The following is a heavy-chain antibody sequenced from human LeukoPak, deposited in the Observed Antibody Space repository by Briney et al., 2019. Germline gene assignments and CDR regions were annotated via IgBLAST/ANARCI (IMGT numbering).Heavy chain of an antibody. CDR2: IYHSGST. D-gene: IGHD6-13*01. CDR1: GYSISSGYY. J-gene: IGHJ5*02. V-gene: IGHV4-38-2*01. Sequence: SETLSLTCAVSGYSISSGYYWGWIRHPPGKGLEWIGSIYHSGSTYYNPSLKSRVTISVDTSKNQFSLKLSSVTAADTAVYYCARGYSSSWYSRWFDPWGQGTLVTVSS. CDR3: ARGYSSSWYSRWFDP.